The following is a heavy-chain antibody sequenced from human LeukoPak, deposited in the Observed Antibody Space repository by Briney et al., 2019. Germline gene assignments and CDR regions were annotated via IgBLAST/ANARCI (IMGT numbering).Heavy chain of an antibody. CDR1: GFTFSSYS. J-gene: IGHJ4*02. V-gene: IGHV3-21*01. Sequence: GGSLRLSCAASGFTFSSYSMNWVRQAPGKGLEWVSSVSTGSRDTYYADSVKGRFTISRDSAKNSPYLQMNSLRAEDTAVYYCAREGGYCYGDSCRYFDYWGQGTLVTVSS. CDR3: AREGGYCYGDSCRYFDY. D-gene: IGHD2-15*01. CDR2: VSTGSRDT.